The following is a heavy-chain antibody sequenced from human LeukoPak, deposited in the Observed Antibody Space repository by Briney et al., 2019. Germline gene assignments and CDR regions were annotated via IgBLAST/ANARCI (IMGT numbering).Heavy chain of an antibody. V-gene: IGHV3-11*06. D-gene: IGHD6-19*01. J-gene: IGHJ4*02. CDR3: AKDFSSGWPYCFDY. CDR1: GFTFSASY. Sequence: GGSLRLSCVASGFTFSASYMTWVRQPPGKGLEWLSYISGNSGDINYADSVKGRFTVSRDNAKNSLYLQMNSLRVEDTAVYYCAKDFSSGWPYCFDYWGQATLVTVSS. CDR2: ISGNSGDI.